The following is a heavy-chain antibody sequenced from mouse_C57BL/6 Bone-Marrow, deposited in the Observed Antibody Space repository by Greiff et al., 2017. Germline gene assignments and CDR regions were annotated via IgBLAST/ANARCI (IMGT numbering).Heavy chain of an antibody. D-gene: IGHD2-12*01. J-gene: IGHJ4*01. CDR2: IHPNSGST. Sequence: VQLQQPGAELVKPGASVKLSCKASGYTFTSYWMHWVKQRPGQGLEWIGMIHPNSGSTNYNEKFNSKATLTVDKSSSTAYMQLSSLTSEDSAVYYCARNDYSDAMDYWGQGTSVTVSS. V-gene: IGHV1-64*01. CDR3: ARNDYSDAMDY. CDR1: GYTFTSYW.